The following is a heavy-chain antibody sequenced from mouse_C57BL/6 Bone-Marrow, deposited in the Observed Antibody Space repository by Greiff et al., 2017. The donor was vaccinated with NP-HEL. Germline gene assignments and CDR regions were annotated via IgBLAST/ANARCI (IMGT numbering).Heavy chain of an antibody. V-gene: IGHV14-4*01. CDR2: IDPENGDT. J-gene: IGHJ4*01. CDR1: GFNIKDDY. CDR3: SNHYGSSYDAMDY. Sequence: EVQLQQSGAELVRPGASVKLSCTASGFNIKDDYMHWVKQRPEQGLEWIGWIDPENGDTEYASKFQGKATITADTSSNTAYLQLSSLTSEDTAVYYCSNHYGSSYDAMDYWGQGTSVTVSS. D-gene: IGHD1-1*01.